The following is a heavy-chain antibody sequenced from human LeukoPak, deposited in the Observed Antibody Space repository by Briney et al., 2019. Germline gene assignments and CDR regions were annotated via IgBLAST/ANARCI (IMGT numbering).Heavy chain of an antibody. V-gene: IGHV1-18*01. Sequence: ASVKVSCKASGYTFTSYGISWVRQAPGQGLEWMGWISAYNGNTNYAQKLQGRVTMTTDTSTSTAYMELRSLTSDDTAVYYCARVGAYCTSTGCLDYWGQGTLVTVSS. D-gene: IGHD2-2*01. CDR3: ARVGAYCTSTGCLDY. CDR1: GYTFTSYG. CDR2: ISAYNGNT. J-gene: IGHJ4*02.